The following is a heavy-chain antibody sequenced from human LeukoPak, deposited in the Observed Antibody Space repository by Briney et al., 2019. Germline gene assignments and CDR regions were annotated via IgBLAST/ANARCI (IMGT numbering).Heavy chain of an antibody. CDR1: GYSFTGFF. Sequence: ASVKVSCKASGYSFTGFFIHWVRQAPGQGLEWMGWINPNSGDTDYAQKFQGRVTMTRDTSISTAYMELSRLRSDDTAVYYCARRGLVAGIYDLVYGFDIWGHGTMVTVSS. J-gene: IGHJ3*02. V-gene: IGHV1-2*02. D-gene: IGHD3/OR15-3a*01. CDR3: ARRGLVAGIYDLVYGFDI. CDR2: INPNSGDT.